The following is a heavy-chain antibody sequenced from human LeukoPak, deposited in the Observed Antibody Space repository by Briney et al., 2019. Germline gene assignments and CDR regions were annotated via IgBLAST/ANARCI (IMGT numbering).Heavy chain of an antibody. J-gene: IGHJ4*02. D-gene: IGHD3-22*01. CDR3: AKDQRGATYYYDSSGYYFDY. V-gene: IGHV3-23*01. CDR2: ISGSGGST. CDR1: GFTFSSYA. Sequence: PGGSLRLSCAASGFTFSSYATSWVRQAPGKGLEWVSAISGSGGSTYYADSVKGRFTISRDNSKNTLYLQMNSLRAEDTVVYYFAKDQRGATYYYDSSGYYFDYWGQGTLVTVSS.